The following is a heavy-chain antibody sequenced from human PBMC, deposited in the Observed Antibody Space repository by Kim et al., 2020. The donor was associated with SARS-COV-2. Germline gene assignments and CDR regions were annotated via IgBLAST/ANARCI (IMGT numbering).Heavy chain of an antibody. CDR1: GFTFSSYS. Sequence: GGSLRLSCAASGFTFSSYSMNWVRQAPGKGLEWVSSISSSSSYIYYADSVKGRFTISRDNAKNSLYLQMNSLRAEDTAVYYCARAVGSKRAFDYWGQGTLVTVSS. J-gene: IGHJ4*02. CDR2: ISSSSSYI. V-gene: IGHV3-21*03. CDR3: ARAVGSKRAFDY. D-gene: IGHD1-26*01.